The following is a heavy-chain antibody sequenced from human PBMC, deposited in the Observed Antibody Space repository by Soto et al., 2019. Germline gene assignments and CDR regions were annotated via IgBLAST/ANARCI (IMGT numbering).Heavy chain of an antibody. Sequence: PGGSLRLSCEASGLKFDDYMMHWVRQAPGKGLEWISLISWDGGSIDYADSIKGRFTVSRDNSKTSLYLHMHSLTSDDTAFYFCAKEGNGGSSLDSWGQGTLVTVSS. CDR3: AKEGNGGSSLDS. CDR1: GLKFDDYM. J-gene: IGHJ5*01. D-gene: IGHD2-15*01. V-gene: IGHV3-43*01. CDR2: ISWDGGSI.